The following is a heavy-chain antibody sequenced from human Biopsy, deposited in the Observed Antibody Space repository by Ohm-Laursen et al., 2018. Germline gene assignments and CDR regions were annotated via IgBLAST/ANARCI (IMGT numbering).Heavy chain of an antibody. CDR1: GGTSSNFA. Sequence: GASVKVSCKASGGTSSNFAINWVRQAPGQGLECMGRIIPLIGLTNYAQKFQGRVTITADKFTNKVYMELSSLRSDDTAVYFCARDCNGDNCGVDFWGQGTLVTVS. V-gene: IGHV1-69*04. CDR2: IIPLIGLT. CDR3: ARDCNGDNCGVDF. D-gene: IGHD2-15*01. J-gene: IGHJ4*02.